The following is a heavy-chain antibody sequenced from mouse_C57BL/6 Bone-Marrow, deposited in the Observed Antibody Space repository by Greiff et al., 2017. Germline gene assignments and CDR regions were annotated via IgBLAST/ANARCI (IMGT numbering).Heavy chain of an antibody. CDR2: IHPNSGST. J-gene: IGHJ1*03. V-gene: IGHV1-64*01. Sequence: VQLQQPGAELVKPGASVKLSCKASGYTFTSYWMHWVKQRPGQGLEWIGMIHPNSGSTNYNEKFKSKATLTVDKSSITAYMRLSSLTSEDSAVYYCARLGVVPYFDVWGTGTTVTVSS. CDR1: GYTFTSYW. CDR3: ARLGVVPYFDV. D-gene: IGHD1-1*01.